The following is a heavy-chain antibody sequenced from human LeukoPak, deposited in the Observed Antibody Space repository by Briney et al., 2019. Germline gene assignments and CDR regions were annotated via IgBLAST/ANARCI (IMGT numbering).Heavy chain of an antibody. CDR2: MNHSGSA. D-gene: IGHD1-14*01. Sequence: SETLSLTCAVYGGSFSGYYWTWIRQPPGKWLEWIGEMNHSGSANYNPSLKSRATISVDTSKNQCSLRLSSVTAADTAVYYCARNGAYNLDLWGQGTLVTVSS. CDR3: ARNGAYNLDL. J-gene: IGHJ5*02. CDR1: GGSFSGYY. V-gene: IGHV4-34*01.